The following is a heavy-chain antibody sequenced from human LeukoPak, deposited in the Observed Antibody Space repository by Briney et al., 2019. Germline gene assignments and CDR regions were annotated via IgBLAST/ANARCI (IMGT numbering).Heavy chain of an antibody. Sequence: GGSLRLSCAASGFTFSDYYMSWIRQAPGKGLEWVSYISSSSSTIYYADSVKGRFTISRDNAKNSLYLQMNSLRAEDTAVYYCARGQRWLPIPFDYWGQGTLVTVSS. CDR3: ARGQRWLPIPFDY. CDR2: ISSSSSTI. D-gene: IGHD5-24*01. J-gene: IGHJ4*02. V-gene: IGHV3-11*04. CDR1: GFTFSDYY.